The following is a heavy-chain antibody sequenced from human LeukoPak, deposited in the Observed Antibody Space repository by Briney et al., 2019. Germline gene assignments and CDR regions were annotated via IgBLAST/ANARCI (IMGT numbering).Heavy chain of an antibody. CDR3: ARTVGSSDFSSFQH. CDR1: GHSIINSYY. Sequence: SETLSLTCNVSGHSIINSYYWGWIRQPPGKGLEWVGSIHHSGATYYNPSLKSRVTISVDTSKNQFSLKLNSVTAADTAVYYCARTVGSSDFSSFQHWGQGTLVTVSS. CDR2: IHHSGAT. D-gene: IGHD3/OR15-3a*01. J-gene: IGHJ1*01. V-gene: IGHV4-38-2*02.